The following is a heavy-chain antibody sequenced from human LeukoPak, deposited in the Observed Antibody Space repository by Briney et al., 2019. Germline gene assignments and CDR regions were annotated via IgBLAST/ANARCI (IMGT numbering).Heavy chain of an antibody. CDR1: GFTFRTYT. D-gene: IGHD4-23*01. J-gene: IGHJ5*02. V-gene: IGHV3-30-3*01. Sequence: GGSLRLSCAASGFTFRTYTMHWVRQAPGKGLEWVASLSYDGYYKYYAESVKGPFIIPRDNSKNTLYLQINSLRADDTAVYYCASAGAVTDSFVHWGEGTLVIVSS. CDR2: LSYDGYYK. CDR3: ASAGAVTDSFVH.